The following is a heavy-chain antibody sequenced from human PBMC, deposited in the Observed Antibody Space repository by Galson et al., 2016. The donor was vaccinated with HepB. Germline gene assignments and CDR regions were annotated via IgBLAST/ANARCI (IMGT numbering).Heavy chain of an antibody. Sequence: SLRLSCAASGLTVSGHYMSWVRQAPGGGLEWVSVFYKGGSTHYADSVEGRFTISRYNSNKTLYLQMNSLRAEYTAMYYCARGEGYNYWDDWGQGTLVTVSS. CDR1: GLTVSGHY. CDR3: ARGEGYNYWDD. V-gene: IGHV3-53*01. J-gene: IGHJ4*02. CDR2: FYKGGST. D-gene: IGHD5-24*01.